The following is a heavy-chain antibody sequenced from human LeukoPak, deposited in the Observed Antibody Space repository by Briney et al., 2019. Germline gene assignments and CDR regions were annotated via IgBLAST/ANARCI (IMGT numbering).Heavy chain of an antibody. J-gene: IGHJ6*02. Sequence: GASLQISCQGSGYSFTSYWIGWVRPMPGKGLAWMGIIYPGDSDTRYSPSFQGQVTISADKSISTAYLQWSSLKASDTAMYYCASYFHSSSHYGMDVWGQGTTVTVSS. D-gene: IGHD6-13*01. V-gene: IGHV5-51*01. CDR2: IYPGDSDT. CDR1: GYSFTSYW. CDR3: ASYFHSSSHYGMDV.